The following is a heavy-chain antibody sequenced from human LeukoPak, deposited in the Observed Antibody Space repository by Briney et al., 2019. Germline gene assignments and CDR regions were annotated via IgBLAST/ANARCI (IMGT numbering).Heavy chain of an antibody. D-gene: IGHD3-10*01. CDR3: AREYYYGSGSYYSEPPGVEFDP. V-gene: IGHV1-69*13. J-gene: IGHJ5*02. CDR2: IIPIFGTA. Sequence: SVKVSCKASGGTFSSYAISWVRQAPGQGLEWMGGIIPIFGTANYAQKFQGRVTITADESTSTAYMELSSLRSEDTAVYYCAREYYYGSGSYYSEPPGVEFDPWGQGTLVTVSS. CDR1: GGTFSSYA.